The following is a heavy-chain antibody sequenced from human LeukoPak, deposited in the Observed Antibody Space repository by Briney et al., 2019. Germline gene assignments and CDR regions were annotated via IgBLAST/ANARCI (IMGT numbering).Heavy chain of an antibody. CDR1: GDSFNNGLY. J-gene: IGHJ6*03. V-gene: IGHV4-38-2*02. D-gene: IGHD6-19*01. CDR2: IPDSGNT. Sequence: SETLSLTCTVSGDSFNNGLYWGWIRQPPGKGLEWIGSIPDSGNTYYNPSLKSRVTISVDTSKNQFSLKLSSVTAADTAVYYCARNIAVAGRGDYMDVWGKGTTVTISS. CDR3: ARNIAVAGRGDYMDV.